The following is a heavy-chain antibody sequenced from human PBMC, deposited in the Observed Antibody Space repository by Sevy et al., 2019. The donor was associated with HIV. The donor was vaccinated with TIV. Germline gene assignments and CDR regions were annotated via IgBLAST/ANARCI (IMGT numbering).Heavy chain of an antibody. CDR3: TTTIAAAGTGDYYYGMDV. Sequence: GGALRLSCAASGFTFSGSAMQWVRQASGKGLEWVGRIRSKTDGGTTDYAAPVKGRFTISRDDSKNTLYLQMNSLKTEDTAVYYCTTTIAAAGTGDYYYGMDVWGQGTTVTVSS. D-gene: IGHD6-13*01. J-gene: IGHJ6*02. CDR1: GFTFSGSA. V-gene: IGHV3-15*01. CDR2: IRSKTDGGTT.